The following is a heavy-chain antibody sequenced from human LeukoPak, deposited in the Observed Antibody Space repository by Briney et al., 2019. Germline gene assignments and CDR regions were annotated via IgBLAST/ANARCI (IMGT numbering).Heavy chain of an antibody. V-gene: IGHV3-21*01. Sequence: GGSLRLSCAASGFTFSSYSMNWVRQAPGKGLEWVSSISSSSSYIYYADSVKGRFTISRDNAKNSLYLQINSLRAEDTAVYYCARDGGSSWSNAGDYFDYWGQGTLVTVSS. J-gene: IGHJ4*02. CDR3: ARDGGSSWSNAGDYFDY. CDR1: GFTFSSYS. CDR2: ISSSSSYI. D-gene: IGHD6-13*01.